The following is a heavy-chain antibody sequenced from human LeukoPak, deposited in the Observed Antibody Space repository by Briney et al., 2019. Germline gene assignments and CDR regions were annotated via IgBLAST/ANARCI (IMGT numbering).Heavy chain of an antibody. V-gene: IGHV1-18*04. CDR2: ISAYNGNT. J-gene: IGHJ3*02. CDR3: ARVTYYYDSSGYYADAFDI. Sequence: ASVKVSCKASGYTLTGYYMHWVRQAPGQGLEWMGWISAYNGNTNYAQKLQGRVTMTTDTSTSTAYMELRSLRSDDTAVYYCARVTYYYDSSGYYADAFDIWGQGTMVTVSS. CDR1: GYTLTGYY. D-gene: IGHD3-22*01.